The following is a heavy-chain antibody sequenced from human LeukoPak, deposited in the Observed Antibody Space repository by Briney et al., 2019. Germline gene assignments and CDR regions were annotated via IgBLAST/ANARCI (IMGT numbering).Heavy chain of an antibody. J-gene: IGHJ6*04. Sequence: GGSLRLSCAASGFTFSSYSMNWVRQAPGKGLEWVSSISSSSYIYYADSVKGRFTTSRDNSKNTLDLQMNSLSVEDTAVYYCVGVETITMVRGASGDVWGKGTTVTVSS. CDR1: GFTFSSYS. V-gene: IGHV3-21*01. CDR3: VGVETITMVRGASGDV. D-gene: IGHD3-10*01. CDR2: ISSSSYI.